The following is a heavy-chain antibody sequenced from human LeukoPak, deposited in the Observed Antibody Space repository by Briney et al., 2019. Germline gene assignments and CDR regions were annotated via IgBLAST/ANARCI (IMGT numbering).Heavy chain of an antibody. V-gene: IGHV3-53*01. CDR1: GFTVSSNY. Sequence: GGSLRLSCAASGFTVSSNYMSWVRQAPGKGLEWVSVIYSGGSTYYADSVKGRFTIPRDNSKNTLYLQMNSLRAEDTAVYYCARGSGDYDILTGWIPAHFDYWGQGTLVTVSS. D-gene: IGHD3-9*01. CDR2: IYSGGST. J-gene: IGHJ4*02. CDR3: ARGSGDYDILTGWIPAHFDY.